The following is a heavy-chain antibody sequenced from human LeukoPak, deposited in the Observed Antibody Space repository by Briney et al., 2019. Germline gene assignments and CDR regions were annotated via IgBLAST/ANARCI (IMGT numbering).Heavy chain of an antibody. CDR3: ARDNPHSGWSEHTNY. CDR1: GYTFTGYY. J-gene: IGHJ4*02. Sequence: ASVKVSCKASGYTFTGYYMHWVRQAPGQGLEWMGRINPNSGGTNYAQKFQGRVTMTRDTSISTAYMELSRLRSDDTAVYYCARDNPHSGWSEHTNYWGQGTLVTVSS. D-gene: IGHD6-19*01. CDR2: INPNSGGT. V-gene: IGHV1-2*06.